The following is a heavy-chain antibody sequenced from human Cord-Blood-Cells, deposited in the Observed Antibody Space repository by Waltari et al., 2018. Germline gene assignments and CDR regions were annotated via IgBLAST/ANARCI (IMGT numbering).Heavy chain of an antibody. J-gene: IGHJ4*02. V-gene: IGHV4-38-2*01. Sequence: QESGPGLVKPSETLSLTCAVSGYSISSGYYWGWIRQPPGKGLEWIGSIYHSGSTYYNPSLKSRVTISVDTSKNQFSLKLSSVTAADTAVYYCARVIPPGNAERQQQLVRGYYFDYWGQGTLVTVSS. CDR3: ARVIPPGNAERQQQLVRGYYFDY. D-gene: IGHD6-13*01. CDR2: IYHSGST. CDR1: GYSISSGYY.